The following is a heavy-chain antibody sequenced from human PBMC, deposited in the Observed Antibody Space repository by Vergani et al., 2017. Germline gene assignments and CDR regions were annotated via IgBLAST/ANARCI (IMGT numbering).Heavy chain of an antibody. CDR1: GYTFTNDW. Sequence: EVRLVQSGAVVKKSGESLKISCQASGYTFTNDWIGWVRQLPGEGFEWMGVIYPDDSVAKYSPSFQGRVTLSVDLSISTAYVHWKSLEASDSAMYYCARQSTFCGGDCFSVADEDWGQGTMVTVSS. J-gene: IGHJ3*01. D-gene: IGHD2-21*02. CDR2: IYPDDSVA. CDR3: ARQSTFCGGDCFSVADED. V-gene: IGHV5-51*01.